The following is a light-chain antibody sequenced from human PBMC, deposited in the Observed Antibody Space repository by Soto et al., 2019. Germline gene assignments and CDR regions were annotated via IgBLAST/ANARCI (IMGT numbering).Light chain of an antibody. CDR3: SSYRAASIKV. V-gene: IGLV2-14*01. Sequence: QSALAQPASVSGSPGQSITISCTGSSSDIGTFNYVSWYQQHPGKAPKLIIYEVHNRPSGVSSRFSASKSGNTASLTISGLQAEDEADYYCSSYRAASIKVFGSGTKLTVL. J-gene: IGLJ1*01. CDR2: EVH. CDR1: SSDIGTFNY.